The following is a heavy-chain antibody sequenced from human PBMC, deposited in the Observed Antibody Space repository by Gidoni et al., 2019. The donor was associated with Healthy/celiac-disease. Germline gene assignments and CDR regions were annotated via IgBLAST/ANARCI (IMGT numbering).Heavy chain of an antibody. Sequence: QVQLVESGGGVVQPGRSLRLSCAASGFTFSSYGMHWVRQAPGKGLEWVAVIWYDGSNKYYADSVKGRFTISRDNSKNTLYLQMNSLRAEDTAVYYCARDRGITIFGVVIMGDNWFDPWGQGTLVTVSS. V-gene: IGHV3-33*01. J-gene: IGHJ5*02. D-gene: IGHD3-3*01. CDR1: GFTFSSYG. CDR3: ARDRGITIFGVVIMGDNWFDP. CDR2: IWYDGSNK.